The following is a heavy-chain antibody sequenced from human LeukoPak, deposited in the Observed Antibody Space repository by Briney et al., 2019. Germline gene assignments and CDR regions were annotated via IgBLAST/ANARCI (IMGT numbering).Heavy chain of an antibody. CDR2: IHPEGDEK. J-gene: IGHJ4*02. CDR3: ARGDAFSGDH. Sequence: PGGSLRLSCVACGLTFGNFWMSWVRHSPGRGLEWVANIHPEGDEKYHVESVMGRFTISRDNAESSLFLQMNGLRAEDTAVYYCARGDAFSGDHWGQGTLVTVSS. V-gene: IGHV3-7*04. CDR1: GLTFGNFW.